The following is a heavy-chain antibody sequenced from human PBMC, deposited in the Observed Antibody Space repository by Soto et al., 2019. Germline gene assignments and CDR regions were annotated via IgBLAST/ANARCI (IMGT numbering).Heavy chain of an antibody. CDR3: ARCRGDAFDI. J-gene: IGHJ3*02. Sequence: EVQLVESGGGLVQPGGSLRLSCAVSGFTFSNYWMHWVRQAPGKGLVWVSTISPDGTIPDYTDSVKGRLAISRDNAKSTLFLQINSLRPDDTAVYYCARCRGDAFDIWGQGTMVNVSS. CDR1: GFTFSNYW. D-gene: IGHD3-10*01. CDR2: ISPDGTIP. V-gene: IGHV3-74*01.